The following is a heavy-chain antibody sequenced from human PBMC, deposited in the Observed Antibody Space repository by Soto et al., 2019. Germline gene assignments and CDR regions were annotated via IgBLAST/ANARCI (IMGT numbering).Heavy chain of an antibody. CDR2: IYYSGST. Sequence: SETLSLTCTVSGGSISSYYWSWIRQPPGKGLEWIGYIYYSGSTNYNPSLKSRVTISVDTSKNQFSLKLSSVTAADTAVYYCARHGPPDYGDKTSPHYYYMDVWGKGTTVTVSS. D-gene: IGHD4-17*01. V-gene: IGHV4-59*08. CDR1: GGSISSYY. CDR3: ARHGPPDYGDKTSPHYYYMDV. J-gene: IGHJ6*03.